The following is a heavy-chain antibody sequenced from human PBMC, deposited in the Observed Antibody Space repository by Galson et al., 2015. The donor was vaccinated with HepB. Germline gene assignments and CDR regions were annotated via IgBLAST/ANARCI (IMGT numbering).Heavy chain of an antibody. V-gene: IGHV4-34*01. CDR3: ARGRTQIL. J-gene: IGHJ4*02. Sequence: TLSLTCAVYGGSFSGYYWSWIRQPPGKGLEWIGEIIHSGSTKYNPSLKSRVTISVDTSKNQFSLRLSSVTAADTAVYYCARGRTQILWGQGTLVTVSS. CDR2: IIHSGST. D-gene: IGHD2/OR15-2a*01. CDR1: GGSFSGYY.